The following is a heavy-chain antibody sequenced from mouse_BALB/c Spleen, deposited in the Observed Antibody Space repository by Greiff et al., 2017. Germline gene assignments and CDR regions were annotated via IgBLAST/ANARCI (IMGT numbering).Heavy chain of an antibody. D-gene: IGHD2-1*01. V-gene: IGHV5-4*02. Sequence: EVKLQESGGGLVKPGGSLKLSCAASGFTFSDYYMYWVRQTPEKRLEWVATISDGGSYTYYPDSVKGRFTISRDNAKNNLYLQMSSLKSEDTAMYYCARDLLGDYYAMDYWGQGTSVTVSS. CDR3: ARDLLGDYYAMDY. CDR1: GFTFSDYY. J-gene: IGHJ4*01. CDR2: ISDGGSYT.